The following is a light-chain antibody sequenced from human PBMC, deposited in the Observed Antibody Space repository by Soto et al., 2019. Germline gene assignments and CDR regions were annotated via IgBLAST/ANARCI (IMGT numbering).Light chain of an antibody. J-gene: IGKJ2*01. CDR3: QQYSRSLYT. CDR1: QSVSSSY. Sequence: EIVLTQSPGTLSLSPGERATLSCRASQSVSSSYLAWYQQKPGQAPRLLIYGASSRATGIPDRFSGSGSGTDFTTTISRLEHEDFAVYYWQQYSRSLYTFGQGTKLEIK. CDR2: GAS. V-gene: IGKV3-20*01.